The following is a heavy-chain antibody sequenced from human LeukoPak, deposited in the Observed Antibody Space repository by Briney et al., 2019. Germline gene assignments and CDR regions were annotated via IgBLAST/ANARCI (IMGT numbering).Heavy chain of an antibody. J-gene: IGHJ4*02. V-gene: IGHV3-33*08. Sequence: GGSLRLSCAASGFTFSSYVMHWVRQAPGKGLEWMAFIRSDGSNKYYADSVKGRFTISRDNAENSLYLQMDSLRAEDTAVYYCARSGSDFDYWGQGTLVTVSS. CDR3: ARSGSDFDY. CDR2: IRSDGSNK. D-gene: IGHD1-26*01. CDR1: GFTFSSYV.